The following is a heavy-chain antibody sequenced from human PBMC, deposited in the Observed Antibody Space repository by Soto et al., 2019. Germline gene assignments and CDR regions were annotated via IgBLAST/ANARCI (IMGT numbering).Heavy chain of an antibody. CDR1: GGSFSGYY. CDR3: AVGTSVNGGYSYGSEEFDY. D-gene: IGHD5-18*01. J-gene: IGHJ4*02. Sequence: PSETLSLTCAVYGGSFSGYYWSWIRQPPGKGLEWIGEINHSGSTNYNPSLKSRVTISVDTSKNQFSLKLSSVTAADTAVYYCAVGTSVNGGYSYGSEEFDYWGQGTLVTVSS. CDR2: INHSGST. V-gene: IGHV4-34*01.